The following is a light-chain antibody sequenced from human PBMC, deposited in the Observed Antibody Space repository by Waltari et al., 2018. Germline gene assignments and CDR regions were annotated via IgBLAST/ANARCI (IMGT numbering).Light chain of an antibody. CDR1: NIGSKS. J-gene: IGLJ3*02. CDR2: YDS. Sequence: YVLTPPPSVSVDPGKTARLTCGGDNIGSKSVNWYQQKPGQAPVLVMFYDSDRPSEIPGRFSGSNSGTTATLTISWVEAGDEADYHCQVWDDVTDSGVFGGGTKLTVL. V-gene: IGLV3-21*04. CDR3: QVWDDVTDSGV.